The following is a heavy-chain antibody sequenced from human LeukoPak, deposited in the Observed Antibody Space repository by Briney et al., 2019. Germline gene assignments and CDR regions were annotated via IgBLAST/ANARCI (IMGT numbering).Heavy chain of an antibody. CDR3: ASRRYYYDSSGYRY. J-gene: IGHJ4*02. D-gene: IGHD3-22*01. CDR1: GGSFSGYY. V-gene: IGHV4-34*01. CDR2: INHSGST. Sequence: PSETLSLTCAVYGGSFSGYYWSWIRQPPGKGLEWIGEINHSGSTNYNPSLKSRVTISVDTSTNQFSLKLSSVTAADTAVYYCASRRYYYDSSGYRYWGQGTLVTVSS.